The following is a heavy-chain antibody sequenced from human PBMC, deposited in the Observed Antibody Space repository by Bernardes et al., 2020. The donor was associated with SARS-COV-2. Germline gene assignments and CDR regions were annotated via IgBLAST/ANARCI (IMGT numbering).Heavy chain of an antibody. CDR1: GFTFANSA. CDR2: IRSKPYGGTT. CDR3: AGSFYAFYLDY. D-gene: IGHD1-26*01. V-gene: IGHV3-49*04. Sequence: SLILSCATSGFTFANSAMTWVRQAPGQGLEWVGVIRSKPYGGTTEYAASVKGRFIISRDDSKSFVYLQMNSLKIEDTAVYFCAGSFYAFYLDYWGQGTPVTVSS. J-gene: IGHJ4*02.